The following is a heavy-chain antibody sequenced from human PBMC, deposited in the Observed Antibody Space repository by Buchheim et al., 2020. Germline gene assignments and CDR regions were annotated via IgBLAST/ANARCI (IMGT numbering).Heavy chain of an antibody. J-gene: IGHJ6*02. CDR2: ISSSSSTI. D-gene: IGHD4-17*01. Sequence: EVQLVESGGGLVQPGGSLRLSCAASGFTFSSYSMNWVRQAPGKGLEWVSYISSSSSTIYYADSAKGRFTISRDNAKNSLYLQMNSLRAEDTAVYYCARLTVTVFYYYYYGMDVWGQGTT. V-gene: IGHV3-48*01. CDR3: ARLTVTVFYYYYYGMDV. CDR1: GFTFSSYS.